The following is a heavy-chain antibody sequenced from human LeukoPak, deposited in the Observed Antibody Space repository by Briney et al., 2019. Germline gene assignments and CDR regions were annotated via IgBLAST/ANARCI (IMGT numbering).Heavy chain of an antibody. D-gene: IGHD6-6*01. J-gene: IGHJ4*02. CDR1: GFTFSNYW. V-gene: IGHV3-7*01. CDR2: IKQDGSEK. CDR3: ARRATSFDF. Sequence: GGSLRLSCAASGFTFSNYWMSWVRQAPGKGLEWVANIKQDGSEKYYVDSVTGRFTISRDNAKNSLYLQMNSLRAEDTAVYYCARRATSFDFWGQGTLVTVSS.